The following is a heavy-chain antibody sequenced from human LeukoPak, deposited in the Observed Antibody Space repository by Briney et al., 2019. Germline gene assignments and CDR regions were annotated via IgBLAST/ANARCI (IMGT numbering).Heavy chain of an antibody. D-gene: IGHD5-12*01. J-gene: IGHJ4*02. Sequence: ASVKVCCKASGYTFTSYGISWVRQAPGQGLEWMGWISAYNGNTNYAQKLQGRVTMTTDTSTSTAYMELRSLRSDDTAVYYCARVQLKPQWLRESWGLDYWGQGTLVTVSS. V-gene: IGHV1-18*04. CDR2: ISAYNGNT. CDR1: GYTFTSYG. CDR3: ARVQLKPQWLRESWGLDY.